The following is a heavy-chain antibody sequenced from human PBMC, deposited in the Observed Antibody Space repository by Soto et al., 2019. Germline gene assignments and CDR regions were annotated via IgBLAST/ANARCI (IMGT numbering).Heavy chain of an antibody. Sequence: DVQLVESGGGLVQPGGSLKLSCAASGFTFSDSRMHWVRQASGKGLEWVGRIRSKTESYAKAYAASVKGRFTVSRDDSKNTAYLEMNSLKIEDTAVYYCVRSLSGASDYWGQGTLVTVSS. J-gene: IGHJ4*02. V-gene: IGHV3-73*02. D-gene: IGHD2-15*01. CDR3: VRSLSGASDY. CDR2: IRSKTESYAK. CDR1: GFTFSDSR.